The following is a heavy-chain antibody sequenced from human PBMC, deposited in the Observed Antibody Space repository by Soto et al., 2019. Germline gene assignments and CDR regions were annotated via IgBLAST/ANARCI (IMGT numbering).Heavy chain of an antibody. CDR3: AKELKEQWLTGLGYFQH. J-gene: IGHJ1*01. CDR1: GFTFSSYA. V-gene: IGHV3-23*01. CDR2: ISGSGGST. Sequence: EVQLLESGGGLVQPGGSLRLSCAASGFTFSSYAMSWVRQAPGKGLEWVSAISGSGGSTYYADSVKGRFTISRDNSKNTLYLQMNSLRAEDTAVYYCAKELKEQWLTGLGYFQHWGQGTLVTVSS. D-gene: IGHD6-19*01.